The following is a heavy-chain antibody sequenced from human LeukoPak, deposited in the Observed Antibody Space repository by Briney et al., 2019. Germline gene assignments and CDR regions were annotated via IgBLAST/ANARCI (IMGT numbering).Heavy chain of an antibody. V-gene: IGHV3-74*01. J-gene: IGHJ1*01. CDR2: NKSDGST. D-gene: IGHD3-22*01. Sequence: PGGSLRLSCAASGFTFSRYWMLWVRQAPGKGLVWVSRNKSDGSTNYEDSVKGRFTISRDNDKNTVSLQMNSLRAEDTGVYYCARAPAEIGGYYPEYFRHWGQGTLVTVSS. CDR1: GFTFSRYW. CDR3: ARAPAEIGGYYPEYFRH.